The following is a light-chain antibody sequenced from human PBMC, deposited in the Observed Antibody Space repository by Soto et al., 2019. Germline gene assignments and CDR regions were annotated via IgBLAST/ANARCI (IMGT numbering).Light chain of an antibody. CDR2: GAS. CDR3: QQYNNWPPKWT. Sequence: EIVVTPSPATLSVSHGERATLSCSASQSVSSNLAWYQQKPGQAPRLLIYGASTRATGIPARFSGSGSGTEFTLTISSLQSEDFAVYYCQQYNNWPPKWTFGQGTKVDIK. J-gene: IGKJ1*01. CDR1: QSVSSN. V-gene: IGKV3-15*01.